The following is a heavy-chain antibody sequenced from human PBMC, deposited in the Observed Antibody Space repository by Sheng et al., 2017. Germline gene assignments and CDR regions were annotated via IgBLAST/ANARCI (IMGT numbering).Heavy chain of an antibody. D-gene: IGHD1-1*01. V-gene: IGHV1-18*01. CDR2: ISAHNGNT. J-gene: IGHJ3*02. Sequence: QVHLVQSGAELKKPGASVKVPCKASGYTFTTHGLNWVRQAPGQGLEWLGWISAHNGNTNYAEDFQGRVTMTRDTSTSTAYMELRSLTSDDTAVYYCARDRLGGPTWVQLWHDSFDIWGQGTMVTVSS. CDR1: GYTFTTHG. CDR3: ARDRLGGPTWVQLWHDSFDI.